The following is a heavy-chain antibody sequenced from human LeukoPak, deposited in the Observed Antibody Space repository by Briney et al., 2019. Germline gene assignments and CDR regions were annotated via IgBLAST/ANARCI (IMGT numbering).Heavy chain of an antibody. V-gene: IGHV4-59*08. CDR1: GGSISSYY. CDR3: ARHEATLTHLDF. CDR2: IYYSGST. Sequence: AETLSLTCTVSGGSISSYYWSWIRQPPGKGLEWIGYIYYSGSTNYNPSLRSRVTISVDTSKNHLSLKLTSVTAADTAVYYCARHEATLTHLDFWGQGTLVSVSS. D-gene: IGHD1-1*01. J-gene: IGHJ4*02.